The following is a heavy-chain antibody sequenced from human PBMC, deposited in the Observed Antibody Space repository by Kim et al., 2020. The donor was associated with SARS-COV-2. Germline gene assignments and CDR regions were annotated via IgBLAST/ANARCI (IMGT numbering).Heavy chain of an antibody. V-gene: IGHV3-30-3*01. D-gene: IGHD1-26*01. CDR2: ISYDGSDK. CDR1: GFTFNNYA. Sequence: GGSLRLSCAASGFTFNNYAIHWVRQAPGKGLEWVAVISYDGSDKYYADSVKGRLTISRDNSKSTLYLQLNSLRGDDTAVYYCARDQSRYTGSFYYYYGVDVWGQGTSVTVSS. CDR3: ARDQSRYTGSFYYYYGVDV. J-gene: IGHJ6*02.